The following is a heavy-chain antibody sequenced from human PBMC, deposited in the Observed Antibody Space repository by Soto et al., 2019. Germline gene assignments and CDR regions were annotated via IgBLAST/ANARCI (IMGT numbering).Heavy chain of an antibody. CDR1: GGSISSYY. CDR2: TYYSGST. CDR3: ARGWGLVFDY. D-gene: IGHD2-21*02. V-gene: IGHV4-59*01. J-gene: IGHJ4*02. Sequence: PSETLSLTCTVSGGSISSYYWSWIRQPPGKGLEWIGYTYYSGSTNYNPSLKSRVTISVDTSKNQFSLKLSSVTAADTAVYYCARGWGLVFDYWGQGTLVTVSS.